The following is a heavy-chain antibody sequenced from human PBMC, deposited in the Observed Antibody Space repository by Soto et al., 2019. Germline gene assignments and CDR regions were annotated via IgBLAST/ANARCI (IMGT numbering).Heavy chain of an antibody. V-gene: IGHV3-21*01. J-gene: IGHJ6*02. CDR1: GFSFSTYS. CDR3: AREETAWPLAYGLDV. CDR2: IGRRSDI. Sequence: GGSLRLSCEASGFSFSTYSMHWVRQAPGKGLEWVSSIGRRSDIYYADSVKGRFTISRDNAKNSVSLQMDSLRDEDTAVYYCAREETAWPLAYGLDVWGQGTTVTAAS. D-gene: IGHD2-21*02.